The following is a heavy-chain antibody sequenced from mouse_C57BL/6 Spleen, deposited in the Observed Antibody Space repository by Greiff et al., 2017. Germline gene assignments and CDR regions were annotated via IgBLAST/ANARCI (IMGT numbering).Heavy chain of an antibody. CDR3: ARSGEGYYFDY. V-gene: IGHV1-82*01. CDR1: GYAFSSSW. CDR2: IYPGDGDT. Sequence: QVQLKQSGPELVKPGASVKISCKASGYAFSSSWMNWVKQRPGKGLEWIGRIYPGDGDTNYNGKFKGKATLTADKSSSTAYMQLSSLTSEDSAVYFCARSGEGYYFDYWGQGTTLTVSS. J-gene: IGHJ2*01. D-gene: IGHD3-1*01.